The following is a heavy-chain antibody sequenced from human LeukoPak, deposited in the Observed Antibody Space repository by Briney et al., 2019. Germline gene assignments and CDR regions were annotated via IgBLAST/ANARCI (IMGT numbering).Heavy chain of an antibody. J-gene: IGHJ4*02. CDR3: ARGESIAAPPATDDY. Sequence: PGGSLRLSCAASGFTFSSYAMSWVRQAPGKGLEWVSSISSSSSYIYYADSVKGRFTISRDNAKNSLYLQMNSLRAEDTAVYYCARGESIAAPPATDDYWGQGTLVTVSS. CDR2: ISSSSSYI. CDR1: GFTFSSYA. V-gene: IGHV3-21*01. D-gene: IGHD6-6*01.